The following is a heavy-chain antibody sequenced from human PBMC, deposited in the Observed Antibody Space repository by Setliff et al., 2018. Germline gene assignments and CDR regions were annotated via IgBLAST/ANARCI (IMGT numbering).Heavy chain of an antibody. CDR1: GFTFSTYR. J-gene: IGHJ4*02. CDR2: IWDDGVKK. CDR3: ARTCSGSGYGTPTYYHFDS. V-gene: IGHV3-33*08. D-gene: IGHD5-12*01. Sequence: PSETLSLSCAASGFTFSTYRMHWVRQAPGKGLEWVAVIWDDGVKKYHADSVKGRFTISRDNSKNTLYLQMNSLRPEDTAVYYCARTCSGSGYGTPTYYHFDSWGQGTLVTVSS.